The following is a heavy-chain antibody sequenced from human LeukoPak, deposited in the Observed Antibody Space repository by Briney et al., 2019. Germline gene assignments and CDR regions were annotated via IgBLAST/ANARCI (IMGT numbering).Heavy chain of an antibody. D-gene: IGHD2-21*02. CDR2: IGSSGSPI. CDR1: GFIFSDYY. CDR3: ARVIVVVTDNLYFDY. V-gene: IGHV3-11*01. Sequence: PGGSLRLSCAASGFIFSDYYMSWIRQTPGKGLEWVSYIGSSGSPIYYADSVKGRFTISRDNAQNSLYLQMNSLTADDTAVYYCARVIVVVTDNLYFDYWGQGSLVTVSP. J-gene: IGHJ4*02.